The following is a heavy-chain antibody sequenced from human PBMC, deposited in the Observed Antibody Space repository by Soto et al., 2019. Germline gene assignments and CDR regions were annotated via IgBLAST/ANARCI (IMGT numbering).Heavy chain of an antibody. V-gene: IGHV3-11*05. CDR1: GFTFSDYY. D-gene: IGHD1-26*01. CDR2: ISSSSSYT. CDR3: ARALSGHDAFDI. Sequence: LKISCAASGFTFSDYYMSWIRQAPGKGLEWVSYISSSSSYTNYADSVKGRFTISRDNAKNSLYLQMNSLRAEDTAVYYCARALSGHDAFDIWGQGTMVTVSS. J-gene: IGHJ3*02.